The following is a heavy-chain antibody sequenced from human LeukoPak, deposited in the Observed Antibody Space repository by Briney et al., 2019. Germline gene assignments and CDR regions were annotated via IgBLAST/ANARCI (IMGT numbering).Heavy chain of an antibody. CDR2: ISGSGGAT. V-gene: IGHV3-64D*06. J-gene: IGHJ4*02. Sequence: GGSLRLSCSASGFTFSSYAMHWVRQAPGKGLEDVSAISGSGGATYYADSVEGRFTISTDNSKTTLYLPMSSLRPEDTAVYYCVSLPRTTVTTSGDYWGQGTLVTVSS. D-gene: IGHD4-17*01. CDR3: VSLPRTTVTTSGDY. CDR1: GFTFSSYA.